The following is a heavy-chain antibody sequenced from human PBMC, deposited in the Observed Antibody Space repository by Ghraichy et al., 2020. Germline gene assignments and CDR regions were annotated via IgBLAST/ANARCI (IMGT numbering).Heavy chain of an antibody. Sequence: QTLSLTCTLSGVSLSSSGMSVGWIRQPPGKALECLGIIYWDDDKRYSPSLKSRLSITKDTSKNQVVLTMTNVDPADTATYYCAHRGGRDSSGYYYVDAFDTWGQGTMVNVSS. CDR1: GVSLSSSGMS. CDR3: AHRGGRDSSGYYYVDAFDT. J-gene: IGHJ3*02. CDR2: IYWDDDK. D-gene: IGHD3-22*01. V-gene: IGHV2-5*08.